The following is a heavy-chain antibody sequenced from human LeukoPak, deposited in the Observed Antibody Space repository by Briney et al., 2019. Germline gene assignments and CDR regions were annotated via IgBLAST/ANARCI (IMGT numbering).Heavy chain of an antibody. J-gene: IGHJ4*02. CDR1: GFTFSSYG. CDR3: AKGDYYDRTHFDY. D-gene: IGHD3-22*01. CDR2: ISYDGSNK. Sequence: PGRSLRLSCAASGFTFSSYGMHWVRQAPGKGLEWEAVISYDGSNKYYADSVKGRFTISRDNSKNTLYLQMNSLRAEDTAVYYCAKGDYYDRTHFDYWGQGTLVTVSS. V-gene: IGHV3-30*18.